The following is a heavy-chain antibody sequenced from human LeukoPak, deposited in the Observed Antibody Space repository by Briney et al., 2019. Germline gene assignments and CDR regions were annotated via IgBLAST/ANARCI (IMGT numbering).Heavy chain of an antibody. CDR1: GFTFSIYW. V-gene: IGHV3-53*01. J-gene: IGHJ3*02. CDR3: ARAGGTRGYSYCYAFDI. Sequence: GGSLRLSCAASGFTFSIYWMSWVRQAPGKGLEWVSVIYSGGSTYYADSVKGRFTISRDNSKNTLYLQMNSLRAEDTAVYYCARAGGTRGYSYCYAFDIWGQGTMVTVSS. D-gene: IGHD5-18*01. CDR2: IYSGGST.